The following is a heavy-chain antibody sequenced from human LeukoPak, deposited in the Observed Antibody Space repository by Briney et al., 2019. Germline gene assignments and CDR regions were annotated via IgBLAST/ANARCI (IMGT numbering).Heavy chain of an antibody. CDR2: ISYDGSNK. V-gene: IGHV3-30-3*01. D-gene: IGHD6-19*01. Sequence: GRSLRLSCAASGFTFSSYAMHWVRQAPGKGLEWVAVISYDGSNKYYADSVKGRFTISRDNSKNTLYLQMNSLRAEDTAVYYCARDRKQWLVRGNFDYWGQGTLVTVS. CDR1: GFTFSSYA. CDR3: ARDRKQWLVRGNFDY. J-gene: IGHJ4*02.